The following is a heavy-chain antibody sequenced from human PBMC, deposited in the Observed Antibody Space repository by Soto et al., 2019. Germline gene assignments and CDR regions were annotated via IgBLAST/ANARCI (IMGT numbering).Heavy chain of an antibody. V-gene: IGHV3-49*03. J-gene: IGHJ4*02. CDR2: IRSKAHGGAT. CDR1: GFTFRDYA. CDR3: GRDDY. Sequence: LRLSCSTSGFTFRDYAMTWYRQAPGEGQEWVGLIRSKAHGGATEYAASVEGRFTISRDDSKSIVYLQMDSLKTEDTALYYCGRDDYLGQGTLVTVSS.